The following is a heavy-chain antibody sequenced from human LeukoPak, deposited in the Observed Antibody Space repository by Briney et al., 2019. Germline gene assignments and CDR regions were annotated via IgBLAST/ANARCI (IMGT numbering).Heavy chain of an antibody. CDR1: GYSFTSYW. CDR3: ARGGYNRNYYFDY. Sequence: GESLKISCKGSGYSFTSYWIGWVRQVPGKGLEWMGIIYPGDSDTRYSPSFQGQVTISADKSISTAYLQWSSLKASDTAIYYCARGGYNRNYYFDYWGQGTLVTVSS. D-gene: IGHD1-14*01. J-gene: IGHJ4*02. CDR2: IYPGDSDT. V-gene: IGHV5-51*01.